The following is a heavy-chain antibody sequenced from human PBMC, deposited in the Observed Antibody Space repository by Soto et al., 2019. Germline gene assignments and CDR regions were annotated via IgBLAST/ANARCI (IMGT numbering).Heavy chain of an antibody. CDR3: ARERYGGSLDY. V-gene: IGHV3-30-3*01. J-gene: IGHJ4*02. D-gene: IGHD2-15*01. CDR1: GFTFSSYA. CDR2: ISYDGSNK. Sequence: QVQLVESGGGVVQPGRSLRLSCAASGFTFSSYAMHWVRQAPGKGLEWVAVISYDGSNKYYADSVKGRFTISRDNSKNTLYLQMSSLRAEDTAVYYCARERYGGSLDYWGKGTLVTVSS.